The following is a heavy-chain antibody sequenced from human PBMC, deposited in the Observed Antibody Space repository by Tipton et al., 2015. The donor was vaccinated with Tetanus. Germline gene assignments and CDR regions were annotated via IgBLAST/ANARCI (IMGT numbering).Heavy chain of an antibody. J-gene: IGHJ4*02. CDR1: GFTFSSYA. Sequence: GSLRLSCAASGFTFSSYAKSWVRQAPGKGLEWVSAISGSGGSTYYADSVKGRFTISRDNSKNTLYLQMNSLRAEDTAVYYCAKDMVGSGYESGHDYWGQGTLVTVSS. V-gene: IGHV3-23*01. D-gene: IGHD5-12*01. CDR3: AKDMVGSGYESGHDY. CDR2: ISGSGGST.